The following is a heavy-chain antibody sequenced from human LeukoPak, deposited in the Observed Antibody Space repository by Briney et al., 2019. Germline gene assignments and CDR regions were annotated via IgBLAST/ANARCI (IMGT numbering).Heavy chain of an antibody. CDR2: IYHSGST. V-gene: IGHV4-38-2*01. Sequence: SETLSLTCAVSGYSISSGYYWGWIRQPPGKGLEWIGSIYHSGSTYYNPSLKSRVTISVDTSKNQFSLKLSSVTAADTAVYYCARLGGYKNQYYLDYWGQGTLVTVSS. CDR1: GYSISSGYY. J-gene: IGHJ4*02. CDR3: ARLGGYKNQYYLDY. D-gene: IGHD5-24*01.